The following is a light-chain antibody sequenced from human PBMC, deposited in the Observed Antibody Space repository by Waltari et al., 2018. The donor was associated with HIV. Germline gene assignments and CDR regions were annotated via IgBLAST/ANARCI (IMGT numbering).Light chain of an antibody. J-gene: IGKJ1*01. V-gene: IGKV4-1*01. CDR2: WAS. CDR1: QSVLSSSNNKNY. Sequence: DIVMTQSPDSLAVSLGERATINCKSSQSVLSSSNNKNYLSWYQQKPGQPPKLLIYWASTRESGVPDRFSGSGSGTDFTLTISSLQAEDVAVYYCQQHYSTPWTFGQGTKVEIK. CDR3: QQHYSTPWT.